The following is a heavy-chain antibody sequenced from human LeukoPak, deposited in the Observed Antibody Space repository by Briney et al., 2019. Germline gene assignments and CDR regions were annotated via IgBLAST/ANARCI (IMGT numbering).Heavy chain of an antibody. CDR2: VSGSGGTT. CDR3: AKGGKSATYYFDY. J-gene: IGHJ4*02. V-gene: IGHV3-23*01. CDR1: GFTFSNYA. Sequence: GGSLRLSCAASGFTFSNYAMSWVRQAPGKGLEWVSTVSGSGGTTYYADSVKGRFTLSRDNSQNTLYLQVNSLRAEDTAVYYCAKGGKSATYYFDYWGQGTVVTVSS. D-gene: IGHD3-10*01.